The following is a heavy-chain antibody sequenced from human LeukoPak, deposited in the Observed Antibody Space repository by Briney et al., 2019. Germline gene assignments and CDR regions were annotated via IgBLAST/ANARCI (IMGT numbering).Heavy chain of an antibody. J-gene: IGHJ5*02. Sequence: GGSLRLSCAASGFTFSSYSMNWVRQAPGKGLEWVSSISSSSYIYYADSVKGRFTISRDNAKNSLYLQMNSLRAEDTAVYYCARERLVTQNWFDPWGQGTLVAVSS. CDR2: ISSSSYI. D-gene: IGHD3-9*01. V-gene: IGHV3-21*01. CDR3: ARERLVTQNWFDP. CDR1: GFTFSSYS.